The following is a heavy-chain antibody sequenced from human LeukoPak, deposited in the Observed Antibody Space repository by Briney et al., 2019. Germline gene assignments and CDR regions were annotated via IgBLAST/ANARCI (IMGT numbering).Heavy chain of an antibody. J-gene: IGHJ4*02. D-gene: IGHD6-13*01. V-gene: IGHV1-2*02. Sequence: PGASVKVSCKASGYTFTSYAMHWVRQAPGQRLECMGWINPNSGGTNYAQKFQGRVPMTRDTSINTSYMDLGRLRSDDTAVYYCARGGDSSSWFTSPDYWGQGTLVTVSS. CDR2: INPNSGGT. CDR1: GYTFTSYA. CDR3: ARGGDSSSWFTSPDY.